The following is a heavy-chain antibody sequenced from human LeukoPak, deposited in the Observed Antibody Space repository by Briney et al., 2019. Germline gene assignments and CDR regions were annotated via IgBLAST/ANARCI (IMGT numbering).Heavy chain of an antibody. D-gene: IGHD6-25*01. CDR3: ARRGSGGSEFDY. V-gene: IGHV4-39*01. CDR1: GGSISSSSYY. CDR2: IYYSGST. J-gene: IGHJ4*02. Sequence: PSETLSLTCTVSGGSISSSSYYWGWIRQPPGKGLEWIGSIYYSGSTYYNPSLKSRVTISVDTSENQFSLNRSSVTAADTAVYYCARRGSGGSEFDYWGQGTLVTVSS.